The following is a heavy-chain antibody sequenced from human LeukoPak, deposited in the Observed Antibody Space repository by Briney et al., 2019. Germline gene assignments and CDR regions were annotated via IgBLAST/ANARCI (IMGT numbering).Heavy chain of an antibody. CDR2: ISSSGSTI. J-gene: IGHJ5*01. V-gene: IGHV3-11*04. CDR1: GFTFSDYY. D-gene: IGHD4-17*01. CDR3: AKSSLPVTTGYDWFDS. Sequence: KSGGSPRLSCAASGFTFSDYYMSWIRQAPGKGLEWVSYISSSGSTIYYADSVKGRFTISRDNAKNSLYLQMNSLRAEDTAVYYCAKSSLPVTTGYDWFDSWGQGTLVIVSS.